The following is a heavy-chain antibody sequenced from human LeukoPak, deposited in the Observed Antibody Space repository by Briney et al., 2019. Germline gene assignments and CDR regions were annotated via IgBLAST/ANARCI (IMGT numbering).Heavy chain of an antibody. CDR3: ARDGPGGSGIFDY. Sequence: GGSLRLSCAASGFTFSSYSINWARQAPGKGLEWVSYISSSSSTIYYADSVKGRFTIPRDNAKNSLYLQMNSLRAEDTAVYYCARDGPGGSGIFDYWGQGTLVTVSS. D-gene: IGHD3-10*01. CDR2: ISSSSSTI. V-gene: IGHV3-48*01. CDR1: GFTFSSYS. J-gene: IGHJ4*02.